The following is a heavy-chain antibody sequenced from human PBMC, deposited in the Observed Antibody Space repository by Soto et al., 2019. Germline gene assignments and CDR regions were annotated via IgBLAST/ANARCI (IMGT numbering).Heavy chain of an antibody. CDR3: DPGYCSSTSCYTVDY. CDR2: ISYDGSNK. V-gene: IGHV3-30-3*01. CDR1: GFTFSSYA. D-gene: IGHD2-2*02. J-gene: IGHJ4*02. Sequence: GGSLRLSCAASGFTFSSYAMHWVRQAPGKGLEWVAVISYDGSNKYYADSVKGRFTISRDNSKNTLYLQMDSLRAEDTAVYYCDPGYCSSTSCYTVDYWGQGTLVTVSS.